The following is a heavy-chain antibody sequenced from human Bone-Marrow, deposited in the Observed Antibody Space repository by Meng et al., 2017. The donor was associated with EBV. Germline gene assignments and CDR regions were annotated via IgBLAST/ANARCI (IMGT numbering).Heavy chain of an antibody. CDR3: ARGMAEGGVAREDY. CDR1: GFIVSKNY. J-gene: IGHJ4*02. Sequence: GELVEPGVGLVRPGGSLRLSLAASGFIVSKNYMSWVRQAPGKGLEWVSVIFDGDNTFHADSVKGRFTISRDNSKNMVYLRMNTLRVDDTAVYYCARGMAEGGVAREDYWGQGTLVTVSS. D-gene: IGHD2-21*01. CDR2: IFDGDNT. V-gene: IGHV3-53*01.